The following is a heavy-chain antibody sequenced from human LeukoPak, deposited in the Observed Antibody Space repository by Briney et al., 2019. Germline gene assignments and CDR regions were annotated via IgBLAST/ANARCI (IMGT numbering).Heavy chain of an antibody. CDR3: TTARYYYDSSGYYLDY. V-gene: IGHV3-23*01. Sequence: GGSLRLSCAASGFTFTNYAMSWVRQAPGKGLAWVSVIRSDGSITTYADSVKGRFTISRDTAKNTLYLEMNSLKTEDTAVYYCTTARYYYDSSGYYLDYWGQGTLVTVSS. CDR2: IRSDGSIT. J-gene: IGHJ4*02. CDR1: GFTFTNYA. D-gene: IGHD3-22*01.